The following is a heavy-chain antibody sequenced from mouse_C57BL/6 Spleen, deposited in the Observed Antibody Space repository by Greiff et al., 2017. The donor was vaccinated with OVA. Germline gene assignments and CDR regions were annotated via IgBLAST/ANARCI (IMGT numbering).Heavy chain of an antibody. V-gene: IGHV1-15*01. CDR1: GYTFTDYE. CDR2: IDPETGGT. CDR3: TRNGNFYDY. D-gene: IGHD2-1*01. Sequence: VQVVESGAELVRPGASVTLSCKASGYTFTDYEMHWVKQTPVHGLEWIGAIDPETGGTAYNQKFKGKAILTADKSSSTAYMERRSLTSEDSAVYYCTRNGNFYDYWGQGTTLTVSS. J-gene: IGHJ2*01.